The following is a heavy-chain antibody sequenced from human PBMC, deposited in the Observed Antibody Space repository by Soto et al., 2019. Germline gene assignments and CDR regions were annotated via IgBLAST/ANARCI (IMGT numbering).Heavy chain of an antibody. D-gene: IGHD3-22*01. V-gene: IGHV1-69*01. CDR2: IIPKFDKT. CDR3: ATEFYYDDSGYYSRYWYFDF. CDR1: GGTFSSHG. Sequence: QVQLVQSGAEVKKPGSSVKVSCKAAGGTFSSHGFNWVRQAPGQGLEWMGGIIPKFDKTNYVQKYQGRLTITADESTTTAYMELSSLRSEDTAVYYCATEFYYDDSGYYSRYWYFDFWGRGTLVTVSS. J-gene: IGHJ2*01.